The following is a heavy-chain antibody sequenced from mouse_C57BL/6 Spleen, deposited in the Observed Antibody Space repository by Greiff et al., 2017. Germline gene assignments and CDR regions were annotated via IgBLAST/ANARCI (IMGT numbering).Heavy chain of an antibody. Sequence: VQLQQSGAELVKPGASVKISCKASGYAFSSYWMNWVKQRPGKGLEWIGQIYPGDGDTNYNGKFKGTATLTADKSSRTAYMQLSSLTSEDSAVYFCARSGDGYSWFAYWGQGTLVTVSA. J-gene: IGHJ3*01. D-gene: IGHD2-3*01. V-gene: IGHV1-80*01. CDR2: IYPGDGDT. CDR1: GYAFSSYW. CDR3: ARSGDGYSWFAY.